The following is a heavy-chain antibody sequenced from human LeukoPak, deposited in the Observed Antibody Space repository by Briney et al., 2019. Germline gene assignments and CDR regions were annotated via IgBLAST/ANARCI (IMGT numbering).Heavy chain of an antibody. Sequence: SETLSLTCTVSGGSISSGGYYWSWIRQQPGKGLEWIGYIYYSGSTYYNPSLKSRVTISVDTSKKQFSLKLSSVTAADTAVYYCASSPVDTANFDYWGQGTLVTVSS. V-gene: IGHV4-31*03. CDR3: ASSPVDTANFDY. J-gene: IGHJ4*02. CDR2: IYYSGST. D-gene: IGHD5-18*01. CDR1: GGSISSGGYY.